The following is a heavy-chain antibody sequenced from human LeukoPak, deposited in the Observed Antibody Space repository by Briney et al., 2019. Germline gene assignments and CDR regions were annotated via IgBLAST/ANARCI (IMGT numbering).Heavy chain of an antibody. CDR3: ARHYRNMIVVVVAATPGGPNWFDP. D-gene: IGHD2-15*01. Sequence: PSETLSLTCTVSGGSISSGSYYWSWIRQPAGKGLEWIGRIYTSGSTNYNPSLKSRVTISVDTSKNQFSLKLSSVTAADTAVYYCARHYRNMIVVVVAATPGGPNWFDPWGQGTLVTVSS. CDR2: IYTSGST. CDR1: GGSISSGSYY. V-gene: IGHV4-61*02. J-gene: IGHJ5*02.